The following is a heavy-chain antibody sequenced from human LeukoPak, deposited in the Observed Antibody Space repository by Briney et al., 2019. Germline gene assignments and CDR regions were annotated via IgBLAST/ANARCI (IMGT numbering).Heavy chain of an antibody. V-gene: IGHV3-66*01. Sequence: PGGSLRLSCAASGFRVSNDYMTWVRQAPGKGLEWVSFIFAGGIAYYADSVKGRFTISRDRSKDTLFLHMNSLRAEDTAVYYCAKANSYDSYYFDYWGQGALVIVSS. J-gene: IGHJ4*02. CDR1: GFRVSNDY. CDR2: IFAGGIA. D-gene: IGHD3-16*01. CDR3: AKANSYDSYYFDY.